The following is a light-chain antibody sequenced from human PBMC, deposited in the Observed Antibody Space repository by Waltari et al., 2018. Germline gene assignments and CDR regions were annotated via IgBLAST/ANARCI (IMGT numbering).Light chain of an antibody. J-gene: IGLJ2*01. V-gene: IGLV2-14*01. Sequence: HTCKAPELFIYEAAKRPSAVADRCSGSKSGNSASLDISVLQPEDEADYYCSPYTSNKTPYVVFGGGTKVTVL. CDR2: EAA. CDR3: SPYTSNKTPYVV.